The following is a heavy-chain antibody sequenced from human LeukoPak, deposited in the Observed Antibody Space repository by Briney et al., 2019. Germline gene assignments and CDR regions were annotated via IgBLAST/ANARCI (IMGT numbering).Heavy chain of an antibody. V-gene: IGHV4-39*07. Sequence: PSETLSLTCTVSGGSISSYYWGWIRQPPGKGLEWIGSIYYSGSTYYNPSLKSRVTISVDTSKNQFSLKLSSVTAADTAVYYCARADHYYYYMDVWGKGTTVTVSS. CDR3: ARADHYYYYMDV. CDR2: IYYSGST. J-gene: IGHJ6*03. CDR1: GGSISSYY.